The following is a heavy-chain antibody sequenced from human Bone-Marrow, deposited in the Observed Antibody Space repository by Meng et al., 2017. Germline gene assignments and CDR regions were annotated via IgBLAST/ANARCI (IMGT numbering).Heavy chain of an antibody. J-gene: IGHJ2*01. Sequence: EVQLVESGGGLVQPGGSLILSCAASGFTVSSNYMNWVRQAPGKGLEWVSLIYSGGDTNYADSVKGRFTISRDNSKNTVYLQMNSLRAQDTAVYYCARVAVPYWYFDLWGRGTLVTVSS. CDR1: GFTVSSNY. V-gene: IGHV3-66*01. D-gene: IGHD6-19*01. CDR3: ARVAVPYWYFDL. CDR2: IYSGGDT.